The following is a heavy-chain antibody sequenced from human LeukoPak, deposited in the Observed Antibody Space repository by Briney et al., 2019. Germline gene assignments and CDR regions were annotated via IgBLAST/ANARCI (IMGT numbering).Heavy chain of an antibody. J-gene: IGHJ4*02. D-gene: IGHD5-12*01. CDR1: GFTFSSYW. Sequence: PGGSLRLSCAASGFTFSSYWMSWVRQAPGKGLEWVANIKQDGSEKYYVDSVKGRFTISGDNAKNSLYLQMNSLRAEDTAVYYCARGGYSGYDLSFDYWGQGTLVTVSS. CDR2: IKQDGSEK. CDR3: ARGGYSGYDLSFDY. V-gene: IGHV3-7*01.